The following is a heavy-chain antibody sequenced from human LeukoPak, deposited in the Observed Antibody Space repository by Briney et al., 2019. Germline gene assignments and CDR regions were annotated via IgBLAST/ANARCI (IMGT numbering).Heavy chain of an antibody. CDR3: AKVTWSSSGSDY. D-gene: IGHD6-19*01. CDR1: GFTFSSYD. J-gene: IGHJ4*02. V-gene: IGHV3-23*01. CDR2: INKSGGGT. Sequence: GGSLRLSCAASGFTFSSYDMSWVRQAPGKGLEWVSGINKSGGGTYYADSVKGRFTMSVDNSKNTLFLQMNSLRAEDTAVYYCAKVTWSSSGSDYWGQGTLVTVSS.